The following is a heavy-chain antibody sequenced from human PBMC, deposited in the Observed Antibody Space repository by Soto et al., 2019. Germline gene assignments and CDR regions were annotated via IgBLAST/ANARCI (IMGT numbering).Heavy chain of an antibody. D-gene: IGHD4-17*01. V-gene: IGHV4-39*01. CDR1: GGSISSSSYY. J-gene: IGHJ4*02. CDR3: ASGTSVYGDLFDY. Sequence: SETLSLTCTVSGGSISSSSYYWGWIRQPPGKGLEWIGSIYYSGSTYYNPSLKSRVTISVDTSKNQFSLKLSSVTAADTAVYYCASGTSVYGDLFDYWGQGTLVTVSS. CDR2: IYYSGST.